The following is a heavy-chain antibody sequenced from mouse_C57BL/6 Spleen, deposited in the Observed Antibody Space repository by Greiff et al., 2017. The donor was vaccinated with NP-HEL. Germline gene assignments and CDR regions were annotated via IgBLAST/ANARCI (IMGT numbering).Heavy chain of an antibody. J-gene: IGHJ2*01. V-gene: IGHV1-64*01. Sequence: QVQLQQPGAELVKPGASVKLSCKASGYTFTSYWMHWVKQRPGQGLEWIGMIHPNSGSTNYNEKFKSKATLTVDKSSNTAYMQLSNLTSEDSAVYYCAREGDGYDSYYFDYWGQGTTLTVSS. CDR1: GYTFTSYW. CDR2: IHPNSGST. CDR3: AREGDGYDSYYFDY. D-gene: IGHD2-2*01.